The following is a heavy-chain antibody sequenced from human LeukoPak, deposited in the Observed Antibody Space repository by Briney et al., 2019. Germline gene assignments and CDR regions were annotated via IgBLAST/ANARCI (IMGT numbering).Heavy chain of an antibody. J-gene: IGHJ4*02. Sequence: ASVKVSCKASGYTFTSYDIDWVRQATGQGLEWMGWMNPNSGNTGYAQKFQGRVTITRNTSISTAYMELSSPRSEDTAVYYCARALTRYSSSSGYWGQGTLVTVSS. CDR1: GYTFTSYD. V-gene: IGHV1-8*03. CDR3: ARALTRYSSSSGY. CDR2: MNPNSGNT. D-gene: IGHD6-6*01.